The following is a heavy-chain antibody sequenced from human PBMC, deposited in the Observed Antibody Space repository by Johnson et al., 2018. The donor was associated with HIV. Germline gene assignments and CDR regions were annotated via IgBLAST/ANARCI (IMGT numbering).Heavy chain of an antibody. CDR1: GFTFSSYP. Sequence: QVQLVESGGGVVQPGRSLRLSCAGSGFTFSSYPMHWVRQPPGKGLEWVAVISYDGDDKHYGDSVEGRFTIYRDNSKNTLYLQMNSLRAEDTAVYYCAKAFSSSWSDAFDIWGQGTMVTVSS. V-gene: IGHV3-30*04. CDR3: AKAFSSSWSDAFDI. D-gene: IGHD6-13*01. J-gene: IGHJ3*02. CDR2: ISYDGDDK.